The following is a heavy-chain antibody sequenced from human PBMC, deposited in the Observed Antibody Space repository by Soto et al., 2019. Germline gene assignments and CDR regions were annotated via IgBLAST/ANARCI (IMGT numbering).Heavy chain of an antibody. D-gene: IGHD4-17*01. Sequence: SETLSLTCAVSGGSISSGGYSWSWIRQQPGKGLEWIGYIYYSGSTYYNPSLKSRVTISVDTSKNQFSLKLSSVTAADTAVYYCARFRYGDYFILHAFDIWGQGTMVTV. J-gene: IGHJ3*02. CDR3: ARFRYGDYFILHAFDI. CDR1: GGSISSGGYS. CDR2: IYYSGST. V-gene: IGHV4-31*11.